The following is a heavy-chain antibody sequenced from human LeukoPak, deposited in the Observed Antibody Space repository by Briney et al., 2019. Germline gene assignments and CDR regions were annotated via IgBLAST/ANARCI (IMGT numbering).Heavy chain of an antibody. CDR2: LYSGGST. Sequence: GGSLRLSCTASGFTVSSNYMTWVRQAPGKGLEWVSVLYSGGSTYYADSVKGRFTISRDNSKNTLYLQMNSLRAEDTAVYYCAGYYYDSSDFDYWGQGTLVTVSS. D-gene: IGHD3-22*01. V-gene: IGHV3-66*01. CDR1: GFTVSSNY. CDR3: AGYYYDSSDFDY. J-gene: IGHJ4*02.